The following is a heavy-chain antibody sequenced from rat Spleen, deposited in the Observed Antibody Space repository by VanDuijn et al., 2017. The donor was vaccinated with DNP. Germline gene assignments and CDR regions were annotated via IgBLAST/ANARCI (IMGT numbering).Heavy chain of an antibody. D-gene: IGHD1-5*01. CDR3: TAFGTTLDY. CDR2: IIYDGIRT. J-gene: IGHJ2*01. CDR1: GFTFSHHD. Sequence: EVQLVESGGGLVQPGRSLKLSCAASGFTFSHHDMAWVRQAPKKGLEWVATIIYDGIRTYYRDSVKGRFTISRDNAKSTLSLQMDSLRSEDTATYYCTAFGTTLDYWGQGVMVTVSS. V-gene: IGHV5S10*01.